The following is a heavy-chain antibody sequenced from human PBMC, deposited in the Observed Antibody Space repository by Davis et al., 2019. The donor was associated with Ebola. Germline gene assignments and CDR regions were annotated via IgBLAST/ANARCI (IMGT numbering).Heavy chain of an antibody. J-gene: IGHJ4*02. D-gene: IGHD6-13*01. V-gene: IGHV3-21*05. CDR2: ISSSSSYT. CDR1: GFTFSSYG. CDR3: ARGGYD. Sequence: GESPKISCAASGFTFSSYGMNWVRQAPGKGLEWVSYISSSSSYTNYADSVKGRFTISRDNTKNSLYLQMNSLRAEDTAVYYCARGGYDWGQGTLVTVSS.